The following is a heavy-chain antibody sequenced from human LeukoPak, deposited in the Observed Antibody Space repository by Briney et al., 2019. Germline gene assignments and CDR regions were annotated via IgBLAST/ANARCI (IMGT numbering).Heavy chain of an antibody. Sequence: GGSLRLSCAASGFTFSSYVMNWFRQAPGKGLEWVSLIIASGGSTYNADSVKGRFTISRDNSKNTLYLQVNSLRAEDTAVYYCASLRSGTATYFDYWGQGTLVTVSS. V-gene: IGHV3-23*01. CDR1: GFTFSSYV. D-gene: IGHD3-10*01. J-gene: IGHJ4*02. CDR3: ASLRSGTATYFDY. CDR2: IIASGGST.